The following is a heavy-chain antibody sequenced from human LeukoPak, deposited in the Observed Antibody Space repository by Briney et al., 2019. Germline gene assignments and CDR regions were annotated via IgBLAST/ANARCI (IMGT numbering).Heavy chain of an antibody. Sequence: GESLKISCKGSGYSFTSYWIAWVRQMPGKGLEWMGIIYPGDSDTRYSPSLQGKVNISADKSISTDYLQWSSLKASDNAMYYCARRDWGSYCYFDLWGRGTLVTVSS. V-gene: IGHV5-51*01. D-gene: IGHD3-16*01. CDR2: IYPGDSDT. CDR3: ARRDWGSYCYFDL. CDR1: GYSFTSYW. J-gene: IGHJ2*01.